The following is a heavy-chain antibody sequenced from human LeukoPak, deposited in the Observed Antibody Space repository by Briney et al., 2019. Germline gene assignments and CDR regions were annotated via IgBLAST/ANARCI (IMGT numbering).Heavy chain of an antibody. CDR2: ISSSSSTI. J-gene: IGHJ4*02. CDR1: GFTFSSYS. CDR3: ARDPPYYYGSGSLFDY. D-gene: IGHD3-10*01. V-gene: IGHV3-48*02. Sequence: SGGSLRLSCAASGFTFSSYSMNWVRQAPEKGLEWVSFISSSSSTIYYADSVKGRFTISRDNAKNSLYLQMNSLRDEDTAVYYCARDPPYYYGSGSLFDYWGQGTLVTVSS.